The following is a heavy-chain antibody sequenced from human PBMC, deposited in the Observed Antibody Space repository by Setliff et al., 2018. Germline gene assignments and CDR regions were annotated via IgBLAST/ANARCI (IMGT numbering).Heavy chain of an antibody. Sequence: PSETLSLTCTVSGYSISSGYIWGWIRQPPGKGLEWVGNIGHTGSINYNPSLKSRVSISVDTSKNQFSLKLSSVTAADTAVYYCARESRYYYDNLGTLDYWGQGTLVTVS. J-gene: IGHJ4*02. CDR3: ARESRYYYDNLGTLDY. CDR2: IGHTGSI. CDR1: GYSISSGYI. D-gene: IGHD3-22*01. V-gene: IGHV4-38-2*02.